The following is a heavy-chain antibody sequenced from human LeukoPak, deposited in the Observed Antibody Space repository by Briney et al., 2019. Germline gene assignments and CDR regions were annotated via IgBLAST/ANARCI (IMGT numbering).Heavy chain of an antibody. CDR1: GFTFSSYW. V-gene: IGHV3-23*01. D-gene: IGHD6-13*01. CDR3: AKDIAASGLPRIFDF. CDR2: VSGSGGRGAT. Sequence: GGSLRLSCAASGFTFSSYWMSWVRQVPGKGPEWVSSVSGSGGRGATYYRDSVKGRFTISRDNSKNTVFLQMNGLSADDTAVYYCAKDIAASGLPRIFDFWGQGILVTVSS. J-gene: IGHJ4*02.